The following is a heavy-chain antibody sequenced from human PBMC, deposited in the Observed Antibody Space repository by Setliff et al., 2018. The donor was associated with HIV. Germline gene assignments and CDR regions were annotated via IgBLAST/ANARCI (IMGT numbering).Heavy chain of an antibody. CDR3: ARLKSPIV. V-gene: IGHV4-34*01. CDR1: GGSFSGYY. J-gene: IGHJ4*02. Sequence: SETLSLTCAVYGGSFSGYYWSWIRQPPGKGLEWIGEINNSGSTNYNPSLKTRVTLSIDTSKNQFSLKLTSVTAADTALYYCARLKSPIVWGQGTLVTVSS. CDR2: INNSGST. D-gene: IGHD3-22*01.